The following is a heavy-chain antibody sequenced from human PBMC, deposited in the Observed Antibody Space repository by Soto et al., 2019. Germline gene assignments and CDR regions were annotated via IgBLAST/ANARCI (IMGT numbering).Heavy chain of an antibody. CDR3: PKRSLLAARLSGFDP. CDR2: IVGGGGSA. V-gene: IGHV3-23*01. Sequence: EVQLLESGGGLVQPGGSLRLSCAASGFTFNNDAMTWVRQAPGKGLECVSTIVGGGGSAYYADSVKGRFTISRDNSKNTMYLQMNTLSAADTAGYYCPKRSLLAARLSGFDPWGQGTLVTVSS. D-gene: IGHD6-6*01. J-gene: IGHJ5*02. CDR1: GFTFNNDA.